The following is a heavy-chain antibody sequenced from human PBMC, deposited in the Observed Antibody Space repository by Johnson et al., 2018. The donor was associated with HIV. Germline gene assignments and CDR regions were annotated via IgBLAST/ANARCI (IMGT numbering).Heavy chain of an antibody. CDR3: ARGGLGYQNIHDPFDI. Sequence: MQLVESGGGLIQSGGSLRLSCAASGFTVSSNYMSWVRQAPGKGLEWVSVIYSGVRTAYPDSMKGRFTISRDNAKNSLYLQMNSLRAEDTAFYYCARGGLGYQNIHDPFDIWGQGTMVTVSS. D-gene: IGHD3-16*02. V-gene: IGHV3-53*01. J-gene: IGHJ3*02. CDR2: IYSGVRT. CDR1: GFTVSSNY.